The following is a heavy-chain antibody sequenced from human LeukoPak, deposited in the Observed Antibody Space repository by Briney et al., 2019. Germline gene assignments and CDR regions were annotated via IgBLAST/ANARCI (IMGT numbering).Heavy chain of an antibody. Sequence: SETLSLTCAVSGYSISSGYYWGWIRQPPGKGLEWIGSIYHSGSTYYNPSLKSRVTIPVDTSKNQFSLKLSSVTAADTAVYYCARGTVTTPQYNWFDPWGQRTLVTVSS. CDR2: IYHSGST. CDR3: ARGTVTTPQYNWFDP. V-gene: IGHV4-38-2*01. J-gene: IGHJ5*02. D-gene: IGHD4-17*01. CDR1: GYSISSGYY.